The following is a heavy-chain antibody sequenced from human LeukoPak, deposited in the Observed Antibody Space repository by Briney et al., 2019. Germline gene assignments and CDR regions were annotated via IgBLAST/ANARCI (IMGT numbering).Heavy chain of an antibody. CDR2: GSTDGSRS. V-gene: IGHV3-74*01. CDR3: ARDFKRANFESSSYVPDY. Sequence: PGGALRLSCAASGFTFNSYWMHWVRQPPGKGLVGGSRGSTDGSRSSYADSVKGRFTISRDNAKSTLYLKMNSLGAEDTAVYYCARDFKRANFESSSYVPDYWGQGTLVTVSS. D-gene: IGHD3-22*01. J-gene: IGHJ4*02. CDR1: GFTFNSYW.